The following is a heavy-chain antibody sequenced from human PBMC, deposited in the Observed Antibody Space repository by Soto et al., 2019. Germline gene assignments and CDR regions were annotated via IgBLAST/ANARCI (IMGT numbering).Heavy chain of an antibody. CDR2: ISYDGSNK. D-gene: IGHD6-25*01. CDR3: AKAPAGDV. V-gene: IGHV3-30*18. Sequence: PGGSLRLSCAASGFTFSSYGMHWVRQAPGKGLEWVAVISYDGSNKYYADSVKGRFTISRDNSKNTLYLQMNSLRAEDTAVYYCAKAPAGDVWGQVXTVTVYS. CDR1: GFTFSSYG. J-gene: IGHJ6*02.